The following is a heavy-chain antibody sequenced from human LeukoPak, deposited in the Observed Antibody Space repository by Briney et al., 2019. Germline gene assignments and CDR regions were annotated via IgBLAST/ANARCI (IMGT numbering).Heavy chain of an antibody. V-gene: IGHV4-59*01. D-gene: IGHD3-9*01. CDR3: ARGSRPVYNLLAGKRYFDY. J-gene: IGHJ4*02. CDR1: GDSISSYY. CDR2: IYYSGST. Sequence: SETLSLTCNVSGDSISSYYWSWIRQPPGKGLQWIGYIYYSGSTNYNPSLKSRVTISIDTSKNQFSLRLSSVTAADTAVYYCARGSRPVYNLLAGKRYFDYWGQGTLLTVSS.